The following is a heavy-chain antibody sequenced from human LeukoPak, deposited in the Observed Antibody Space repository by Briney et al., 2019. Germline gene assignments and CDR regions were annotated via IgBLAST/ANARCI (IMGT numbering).Heavy chain of an antibody. D-gene: IGHD3-3*01. CDR1: GFTFSSYA. J-gene: IGHJ6*03. CDR3: AKGGEAYYDFWSGYHGGYYYYMDV. CDR2: ISGSGGST. Sequence: PAGGSLRLSCAASGFTFSSYAMSWVRQAPGKGLEWVSAISGSGGSTYYADSVKGRFTISRDNSKNTLYLQMNSLRAEDTAVYYCAKGGEAYYDFWSGYHGGYYYYMDVWGKGTTVTVSS. V-gene: IGHV3-23*01.